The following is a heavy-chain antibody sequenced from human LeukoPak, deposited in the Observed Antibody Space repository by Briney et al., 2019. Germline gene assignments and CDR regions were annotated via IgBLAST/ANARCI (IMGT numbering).Heavy chain of an antibody. CDR3: ARGWQYQLLFYFDY. D-gene: IGHD2-2*01. CDR1: GGSVSSGSYY. V-gene: IGHV4-61*01. CDR2: IYYSGST. J-gene: IGHJ4*02. Sequence: SETLSLTCTVSGGSVSSGSYYWSWIRQPPGKGLEWIGYIYYSGSTNYNPPLKSRVTISVDTSKNQFSLKLSSVTAADTAVYYCARGWQYQLLFYFDYWGQGTLVTVSS.